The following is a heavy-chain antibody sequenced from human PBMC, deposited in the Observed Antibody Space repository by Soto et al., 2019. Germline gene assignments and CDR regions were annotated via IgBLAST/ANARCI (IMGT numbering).Heavy chain of an antibody. D-gene: IGHD6-13*01. J-gene: IGHJ5*02. Sequence: SETLSLTCTVSGGSITSDGYYWSWIRQHPGKGLEWIGYIYYSGSTYYNPSLKSRVTISVDTSKKQFSLKLTSVTAADTAVYYCAREGNSLDWFDPWGQGTLVTVSS. CDR2: IYYSGST. V-gene: IGHV4-31*03. CDR3: AREGNSLDWFDP. CDR1: GGSITSDGYY.